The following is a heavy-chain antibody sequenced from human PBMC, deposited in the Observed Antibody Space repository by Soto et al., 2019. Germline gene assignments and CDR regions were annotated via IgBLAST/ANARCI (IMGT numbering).Heavy chain of an antibody. Sequence: SETLSLTCTVSGGTTTSDYWSWIRQPPGKGLEWIGEINHSGSTNYNPSLKSRVTISVDTSKNQFSLKLSSVTAADTAVYYCARGDYYDSSGSLSPLYDYWGQGPLVTVSS. CDR2: INHSGST. CDR1: GGTTTSDY. V-gene: IGHV4-34*01. D-gene: IGHD3-22*01. J-gene: IGHJ4*02. CDR3: ARGDYYDSSGSLSPLYDY.